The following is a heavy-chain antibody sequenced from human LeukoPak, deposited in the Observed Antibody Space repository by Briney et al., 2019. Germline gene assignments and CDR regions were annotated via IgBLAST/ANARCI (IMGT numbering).Heavy chain of an antibody. CDR2: ISGSGGST. D-gene: IGHD3-22*01. J-gene: IGHJ4*02. CDR3: ARDRGGYRVPPFYFDY. CDR1: GFTFSSYA. V-gene: IGHV3-23*01. Sequence: GGSLRLSCAASGFTFSSYAMSWVRQAPGKGLEWVSAISGSGGSTYYADSVKGRFTISRDNSKNTLYLQMNSLRAEDTAVYFCARDRGGYRVPPFYFDYWGQGTLVTVSS.